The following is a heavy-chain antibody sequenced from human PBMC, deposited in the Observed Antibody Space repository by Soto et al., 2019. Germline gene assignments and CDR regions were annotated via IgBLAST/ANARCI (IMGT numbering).Heavy chain of an antibody. CDR1: RYSFTSDW. CDR2: IYPGDSDT. Sequence: GASLQISCKGSRYSFTSDWIGWVRQMPGKGLEWMGIIYPGDSDTRYSPSFQGQVTISADKPISTAYLQWSSLKASDTAMYYCARQFRLWYFSFPYFFSFCGRGTFVSGSS. J-gene: IGHJ4*02. V-gene: IGHV5-51*01. D-gene: IGHD3-16*02. CDR3: ARQFRLWYFSFPYFFSF.